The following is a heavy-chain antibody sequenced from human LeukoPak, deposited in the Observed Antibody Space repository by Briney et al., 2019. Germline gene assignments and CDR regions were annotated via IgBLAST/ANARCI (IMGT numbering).Heavy chain of an antibody. CDR3: ARNYGSGSYYKYTNYYFDY. V-gene: IGHV4-4*07. Sequence: SETLSLTCTVSGGSISSYYWSWIRQPAGKGLEWIGRIYTSGSTNYNPSLKSRVTISVDTSKNQFSLKLSSVTAADTAVYYCARNYGSGSYYKYTNYYFDYWGQGTLVTVSS. D-gene: IGHD3-10*01. J-gene: IGHJ4*02. CDR1: GGSISSYY. CDR2: IYTSGST.